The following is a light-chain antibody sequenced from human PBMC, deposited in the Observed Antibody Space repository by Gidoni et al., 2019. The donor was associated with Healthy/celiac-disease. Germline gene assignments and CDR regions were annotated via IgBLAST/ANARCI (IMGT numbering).Light chain of an antibody. J-gene: IGKJ4*01. V-gene: IGKV3-11*01. CDR3: QQRSNWPSLT. CDR2: DAS. Sequence: EIVLTQSPATLSLSPGERATLSCRASQSVSSYLAWYQQKPGQAPRLLIYDASNRATGIPARFSGSGSGTDFTLTIRILEPEDFAVYCCQQRSNWPSLTFGGGTKVEIK. CDR1: QSVSSY.